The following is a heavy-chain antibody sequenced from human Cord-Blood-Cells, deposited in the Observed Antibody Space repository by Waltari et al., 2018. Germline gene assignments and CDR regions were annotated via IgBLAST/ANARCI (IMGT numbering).Heavy chain of an antibody. Sequence: EVQLLESGGGLVQPGGSLRLSCAASGFTFSSYALSWVRQAPGKGLEWVSAISGSGGSTYYADSVKGLFTISRDNSKNTLYLQMNSLRAEDTAVYYCAKAFFSGSYFDYWGQGTLVTVSS. D-gene: IGHD1-26*01. CDR2: ISGSGGST. V-gene: IGHV3-23*01. CDR3: AKAFFSGSYFDY. J-gene: IGHJ4*02. CDR1: GFTFSSYA.